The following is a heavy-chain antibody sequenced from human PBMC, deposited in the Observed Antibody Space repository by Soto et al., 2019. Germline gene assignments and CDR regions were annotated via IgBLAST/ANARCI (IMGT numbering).Heavy chain of an antibody. CDR2: MKPDDGGP. J-gene: IGHJ6*02. Sequence: RASVKVSCKSPGYILSDYCIHWVRQAPGQGLEWLGWMKPDDGGPNYAQNFQGRVIMTRDTSTDTDYMELTRLTSDDTAVYFCVRDLRRQWRRLDPESYTGMDVWGQGTTVTVSS. CDR1: GYILSDYC. CDR3: VRDLRRQWRRLDPESYTGMDV. D-gene: IGHD5-12*01. V-gene: IGHV1-2*02.